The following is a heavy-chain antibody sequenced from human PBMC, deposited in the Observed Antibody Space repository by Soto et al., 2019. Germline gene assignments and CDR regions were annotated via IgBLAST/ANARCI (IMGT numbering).Heavy chain of an antibody. Sequence: GASVKVSCKAYGYTFTTYAMHRVRQAPGQSLEWMGWINAGNGDTKYSQNFQGRVTITRDTSASTAYMELSSLRSEDTAVYYCARDRSKGGQWLVLFFDYWGQGTLVTVSS. CDR2: INAGNGDT. D-gene: IGHD6-19*01. CDR1: GYTFTTYA. CDR3: ARDRSKGGQWLVLFFDY. J-gene: IGHJ4*02. V-gene: IGHV1-3*01.